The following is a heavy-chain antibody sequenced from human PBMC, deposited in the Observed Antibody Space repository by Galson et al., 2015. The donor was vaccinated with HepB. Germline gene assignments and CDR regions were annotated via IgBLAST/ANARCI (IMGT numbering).Heavy chain of an antibody. J-gene: IGHJ4*02. D-gene: IGHD3/OR15-3a*01. CDR3: AKGTGLVAAYFDY. CDR1: GFTFSSYG. Sequence: SLRLSCAASGFTFSSYGMHWVRQAPGKGLEWVAVISYDGSNKYYADSVKGRFTISRDNSKNTLYLQMNSLRAEDTAVYYCAKGTGLVAAYFDYWGQGTLVTVSS. V-gene: IGHV3-30*18. CDR2: ISYDGSNK.